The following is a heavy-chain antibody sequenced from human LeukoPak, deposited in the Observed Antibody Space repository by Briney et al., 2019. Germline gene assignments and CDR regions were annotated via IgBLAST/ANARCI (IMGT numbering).Heavy chain of an antibody. D-gene: IGHD5-12*01. Sequence: PSETLSLTCTVSGGSISSSSYYWGWIRQPPGKGLQWIGNIYHSGITYYTPSLKSRVTISVDTSKNQFYLKLSSVTAADTAVYYCARVGPGAARPREYSGYDYDFDYWGQGTLVTVSS. J-gene: IGHJ4*02. V-gene: IGHV4-39*07. CDR1: GGSISSSSYY. CDR2: IYHSGIT. CDR3: ARVGPGAARPREYSGYDYDFDY.